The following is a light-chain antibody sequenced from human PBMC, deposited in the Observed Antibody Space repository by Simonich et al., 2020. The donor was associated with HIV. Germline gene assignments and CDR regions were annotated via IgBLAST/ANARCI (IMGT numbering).Light chain of an antibody. CDR1: QSVSSN. CDR2: GAS. Sequence: EILITQSPATLSVAPGESATLSCRASQSVSSNLAWYQQKPGPAPRLLIYGASTRATGIPARFSGSGSGTEFTLTISRMQSEDFAVYYCQQYNNWPPWTVGQGTKVEIK. V-gene: IGKV3-15*01. CDR3: QQYNNWPPWT. J-gene: IGKJ1*01.